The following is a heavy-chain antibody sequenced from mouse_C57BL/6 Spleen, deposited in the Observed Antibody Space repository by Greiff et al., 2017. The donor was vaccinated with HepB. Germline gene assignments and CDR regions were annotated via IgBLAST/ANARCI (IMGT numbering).Heavy chain of an antibody. J-gene: IGHJ3*01. Sequence: EVKLMESGPGMVKPSQSLSLTCTVTGYSVTSGYDWHWIRHFPGNQLEWMGYISYSGSTNYNPSLKSRISITHDTSKNHFFLKLNSVTTEDTATYYCAREGLGGWFAYWGQGTLVTVSA. CDR1: GYSVTSGYD. D-gene: IGHD4-1*01. CDR3: AREGLGGWFAY. CDR2: ISYSGST. V-gene: IGHV3-1*01.